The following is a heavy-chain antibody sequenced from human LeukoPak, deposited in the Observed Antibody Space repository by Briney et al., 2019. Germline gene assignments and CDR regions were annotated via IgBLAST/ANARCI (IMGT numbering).Heavy chain of an antibody. CDR2: ISGSGGST. V-gene: IGHV3-23*01. CDR3: AKTSLSDPSGHYYYMDV. Sequence: GGSLRLSCAASGFTFRSYDMSWVRQAPGKGLEWVSGISGSGGSTYYADSVKARFTISRDNSQNTVSLQLNNLRIEDTALYYCAKTSLSDPSGHYYYMDVWGKGTTVTVSS. D-gene: IGHD3-3*01. CDR1: GFTFRSYD. J-gene: IGHJ6*03.